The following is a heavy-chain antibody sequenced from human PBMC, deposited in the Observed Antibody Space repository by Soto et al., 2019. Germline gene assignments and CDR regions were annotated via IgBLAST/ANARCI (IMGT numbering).Heavy chain of an antibody. CDR3: TTRFSLVDIVATRGDY. V-gene: IGHV3-15*07. CDR1: GFTFSNAW. D-gene: IGHD5-12*01. CDR2: IKSKTDGGTT. Sequence: EVQLVESGGGLVKPGGSLRLSCAASGFTFSNAWMNWVRQAPGKGLEWVGRIKSKTDGGTTDYAAPVKGRFTITRDDSKNTLYLQMNSLKTEDTALYYCTTRFSLVDIVATRGDYWGQGTLVTVSS. J-gene: IGHJ4*02.